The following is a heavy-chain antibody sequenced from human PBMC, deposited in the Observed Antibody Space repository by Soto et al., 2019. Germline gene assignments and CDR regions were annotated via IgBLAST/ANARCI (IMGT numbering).Heavy chain of an antibody. J-gene: IGHJ5*02. CDR1: GGSISSSSYY. D-gene: IGHD3-22*01. CDR3: ARGYYDSSGYYGRVDNWFDP. Sequence: SETLSLTCTVSGGSISSSSYYWGWIRQPPGKGLEWVGSIYYSGSTYYNPSLKSRVTISVDTSKNQFSLKLSSVTAADTAVYYCARGYYDSSGYYGRVDNWFDPWGQGTLVTVSS. V-gene: IGHV4-39*01. CDR2: IYYSGST.